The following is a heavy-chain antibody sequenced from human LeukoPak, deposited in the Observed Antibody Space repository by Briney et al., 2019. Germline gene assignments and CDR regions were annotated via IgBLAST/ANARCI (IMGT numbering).Heavy chain of an antibody. J-gene: IGHJ4*02. CDR1: GYTFTGHY. D-gene: IGHD6-13*01. V-gene: IGHV1-2*02. CDR2: INPKNAGT. Sequence: ASVKVSCKASGYTFTGHYLHWVRQAPGQGLEWMGWINPKNAGTNFAQRFQGRVTMTRDTSISTVYMELSRLRSDDTALYYCARTLYIAAVPGGFDYWGQGSLVTVSS. CDR3: ARTLYIAAVPGGFDY.